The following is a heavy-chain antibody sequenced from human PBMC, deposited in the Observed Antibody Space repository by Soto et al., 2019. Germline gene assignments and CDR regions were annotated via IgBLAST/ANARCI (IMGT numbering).Heavy chain of an antibody. D-gene: IGHD2-15*01. J-gene: IGHJ6*02. CDR1: GYTFISHG. CDR3: ARVSSSIVVVPDYGMDV. V-gene: IGHV1-18*04. CDR2: ISGKNGNT. Sequence: QVQLVQSGVEVKKPGASVKVSCKASGYTFISHGISWVRQAPGQGLEWMGWISGKNGNTNDAQKLQGRVTLTTDTSTSTAYRELRSLRSDDTAVYSCARVSSSIVVVPDYGMDVWGQGPTVPVSS.